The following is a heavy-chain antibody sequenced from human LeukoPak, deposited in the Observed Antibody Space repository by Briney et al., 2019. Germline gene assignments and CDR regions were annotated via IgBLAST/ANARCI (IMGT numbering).Heavy chain of an antibody. CDR3: ARPAKANAFDI. D-gene: IGHD5-18*01. J-gene: IGHJ3*02. Sequence: SETLSLTCTVSGGSISSYYWSWIRQPPGKGLEWIGYIYYSGSTNYNPSLKSRVTISVDTSKNQLSLRLSSVTAADTAVYYCARPAKANAFDIWGQGTMVTVSS. CDR1: GGSISSYY. CDR2: IYYSGST. V-gene: IGHV4-59*08.